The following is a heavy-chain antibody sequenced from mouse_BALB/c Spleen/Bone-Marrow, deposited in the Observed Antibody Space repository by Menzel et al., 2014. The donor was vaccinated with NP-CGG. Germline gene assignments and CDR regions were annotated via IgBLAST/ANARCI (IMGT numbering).Heavy chain of an antibody. Sequence: EVKLQESGGDLVKPGGSLKLSCAASGFTFSSYGMSWVRQTPDKRLEWVATISSGGSYTYYPDSVKGRFTISRDNAKNPLYLQMSSLKSEDTAMYYCAGDGLDYWGQGTTLTVSS. D-gene: IGHD3-1*01. CDR2: ISSGGSYT. J-gene: IGHJ2*01. CDR3: AGDGLDY. CDR1: GFTFSSYG. V-gene: IGHV5-6*01.